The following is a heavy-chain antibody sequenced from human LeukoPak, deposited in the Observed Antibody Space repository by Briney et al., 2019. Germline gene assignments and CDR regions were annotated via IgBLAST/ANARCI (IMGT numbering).Heavy chain of an antibody. CDR2: MNPNSGNT. CDR3: ARARVFTMVRGVPYYYYGMDV. CDR1: GYTFTGYY. J-gene: IGHJ6*02. V-gene: IGHV1-8*02. D-gene: IGHD3-10*01. Sequence: GASVKVSCKASGYTFTGYYMHWVRQAPGQGLEWMGWMNPNSGNTGYAQKFQGRVTMTRNTSISTAYMELSSLRSEDTAVYYCARARVFTMVRGVPYYYYGMDVWGQGTTVTVSS.